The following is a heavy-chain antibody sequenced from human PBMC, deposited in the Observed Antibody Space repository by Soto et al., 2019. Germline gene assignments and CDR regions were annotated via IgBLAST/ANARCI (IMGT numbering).Heavy chain of an antibody. CDR2: IYYSGST. CDR1: GGSISSYY. V-gene: IGHV4-59*01. D-gene: IGHD3-3*01. CDR3: ARDHLYYDFWSGPYYYYGMDV. J-gene: IGHJ6*02. Sequence: SATLSLTCTVSGGSISSYYWSWIRQPPGKGLEWIGYIYYSGSTNYNPSLKSRVTISVDTSKNQFSLKLSSVTAADTAVYYCARDHLYYDFWSGPYYYYGMDVWGQGTTVTVSS.